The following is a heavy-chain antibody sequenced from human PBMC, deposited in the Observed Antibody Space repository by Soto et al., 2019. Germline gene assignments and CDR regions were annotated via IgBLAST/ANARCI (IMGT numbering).Heavy chain of an antibody. V-gene: IGHV3-53*02. CDR3: ARDWVTMVRGEYYYYGMDV. CDR2: IYSGGST. CDR1: GFTVSSNY. J-gene: IGHJ6*02. Sequence: EVQLVETGGGLIQPGGSLRLSCAASGFTVSSNYMSWVRQAPGKGLEWVSVIYSGGSTYYADSVKGRFTISRDNSKNTLYLQMNSLRAEDTAVYHCARDWVTMVRGEYYYYGMDVWGQGTTVTVSS. D-gene: IGHD3-10*01.